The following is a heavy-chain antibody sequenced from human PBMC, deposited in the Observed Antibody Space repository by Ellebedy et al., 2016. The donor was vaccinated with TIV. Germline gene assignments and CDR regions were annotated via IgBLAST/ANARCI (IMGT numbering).Heavy chain of an antibody. D-gene: IGHD3-10*01. CDR1: GFTFSSYD. Sequence: GGSLRLXCAASGFTFSSYDMHWVRQATGKGLEWVSAIGTAGDTYYPGSVKGRFTISRENAKNSLYLQMNSLRAGDTAVYYCARVGRFGELLVWGQGTLVTVSS. CDR3: ARVGRFGELLV. CDR2: IGTAGDT. V-gene: IGHV3-13*04. J-gene: IGHJ4*02.